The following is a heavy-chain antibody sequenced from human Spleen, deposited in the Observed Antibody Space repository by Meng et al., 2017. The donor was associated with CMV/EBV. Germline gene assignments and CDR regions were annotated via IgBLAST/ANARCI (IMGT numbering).Heavy chain of an antibody. J-gene: IGHJ6*02. CDR2: ISYDGSNK. CDR1: GFTFSSYA. D-gene: IGHD1-26*01. Sequence: GESLKISCAASGFTFSSYAMHWVRQAPGKGLEWVAVISYDGSNKYYADSVKGRFTISRDNSKNTLYLQMNSLRAEDTAVYYCASLGIRDGMDVWGQGTTVTVSS. V-gene: IGHV3-30*04. CDR3: ASLGIRDGMDV.